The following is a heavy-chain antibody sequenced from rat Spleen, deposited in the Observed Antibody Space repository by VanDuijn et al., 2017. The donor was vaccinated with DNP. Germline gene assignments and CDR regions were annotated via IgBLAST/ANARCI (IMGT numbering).Heavy chain of an antibody. D-gene: IGHD4-2*01. V-gene: IGHV4-2*01. J-gene: IGHJ3*01. CDR1: GFNFDDFW. CDR3: VTRGDPYDNWFAY. CDR2: INEHSTIM. Sequence: EVKLVESGGGLVQPGRSLKLSCAASGFNFDDFWMGWVRQAPGRGLEWLGEINEHSTIMNYIPFLRDKISFSRDNAQNTLYLQMSELGSEETGIYYCVTRGDPYDNWFAYWGRGTLVTVSS.